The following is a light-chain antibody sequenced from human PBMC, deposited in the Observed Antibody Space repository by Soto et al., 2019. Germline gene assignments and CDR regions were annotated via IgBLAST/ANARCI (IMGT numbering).Light chain of an antibody. CDR1: SSDVGGYNY. V-gene: IGLV2-14*01. CDR3: SSYTSSSTLSV. J-gene: IGLJ6*01. Sequence: QSALTQPASVSGSPGQSITISCTGTSSDVGGYNYVSWYQQHPGKAPKLMIYEVSNRPSGVSNRFSGSTSGNTASLTIYGLQAEDEADYYCSSYTSSSTLSVFGIGTKLTVL. CDR2: EVS.